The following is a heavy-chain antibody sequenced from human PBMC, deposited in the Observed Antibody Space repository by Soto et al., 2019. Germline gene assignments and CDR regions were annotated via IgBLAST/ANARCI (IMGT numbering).Heavy chain of an antibody. CDR1: GGTFSSYA. J-gene: IGHJ6*02. V-gene: IGHV1-69*13. Sequence: SVKVSCKASGGTFSSYAISWVRQAPGQGLEWMGGIIPIFGTANYAQKFQGRVTITADESTSTAYMELSSLRSEDTAVYYCARDRTVTTPYYGMDVWGQGTTVTVSS. CDR2: IIPIFGTA. CDR3: ARDRTVTTPYYGMDV. D-gene: IGHD4-4*01.